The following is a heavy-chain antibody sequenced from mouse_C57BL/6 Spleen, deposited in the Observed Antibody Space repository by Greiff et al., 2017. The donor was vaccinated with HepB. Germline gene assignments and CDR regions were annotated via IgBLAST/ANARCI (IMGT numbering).Heavy chain of an antibody. CDR3: ARSGDYYGSSPYYYAMDY. J-gene: IGHJ4*01. Sequence: EVQLQQSGPELVKPGASVKISCKASGYTFTDYYMNWVKQSHGKSLEWIGDINPNNGGTSYNQKFKGKATLTVDKSSSTAYMELRSLTSEDSAVYYCARSGDYYGSSPYYYAMDYWGQGTSVTVSS. V-gene: IGHV1-26*01. CDR1: GYTFTDYY. D-gene: IGHD1-1*01. CDR2: INPNNGGT.